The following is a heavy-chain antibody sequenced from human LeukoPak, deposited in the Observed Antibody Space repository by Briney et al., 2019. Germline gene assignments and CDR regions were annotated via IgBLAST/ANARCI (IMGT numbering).Heavy chain of an antibody. Sequence: SGGSLRLSCAASGFTFSNAWMSWVRQAPGKGLEWVGHIKSRTDGGTTDYAAPVKGRFAISRDDSKNTLYLQMNNLQSEETAVYYCTTVGSRWYVYWFDPWGQGTLVTVSS. CDR2: IKSRTDGGTT. CDR1: GFTFSNAW. D-gene: IGHD6-13*01. J-gene: IGHJ5*02. V-gene: IGHV3-15*01. CDR3: TTVGSRWYVYWFDP.